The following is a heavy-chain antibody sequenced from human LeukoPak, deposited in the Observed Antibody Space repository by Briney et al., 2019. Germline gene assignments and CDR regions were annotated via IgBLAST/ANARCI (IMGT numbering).Heavy chain of an antibody. V-gene: IGHV1-58*01. J-gene: IGHJ4*02. Sequence: SVKVSCKASGFIFSSSAVQWVRQARGQRLEWIGWIVVGSGNTNYAQNFQERVTITRDMSTSTAYMELSSLRSEDTAVYYCVADCYGDCIDWGQGTLVTVCS. CDR3: VADCYGDCID. CDR2: IVVGSGNT. D-gene: IGHD4-17*01. CDR1: GFIFSSSA.